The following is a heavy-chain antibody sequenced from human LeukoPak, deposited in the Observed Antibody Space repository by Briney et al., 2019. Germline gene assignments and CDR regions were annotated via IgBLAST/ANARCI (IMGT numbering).Heavy chain of an antibody. CDR1: GGSLSGYY. Sequence: SETLSLTCAVYGGSLSGYYWSWIRQPPGKGLEWIGKINHSGSSNYNPSLKSRVTTSADTSKNQFSLKLSSETAADTAVYYCARGKYSPHAFDIWGQGTMVTVSS. CDR3: ARGKYSPHAFDI. V-gene: IGHV4-34*01. CDR2: INHSGSS. J-gene: IGHJ3*02. D-gene: IGHD2-15*01.